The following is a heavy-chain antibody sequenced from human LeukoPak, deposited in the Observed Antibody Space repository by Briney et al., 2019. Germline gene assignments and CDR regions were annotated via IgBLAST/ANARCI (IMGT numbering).Heavy chain of an antibody. V-gene: IGHV3-30*02. Sequence: TGGSLRLSCAASGFTFSSYGMHWVRQAPGKGLEWVAFIRYDGSNKYYADSVKGRFTISRDNSKNTLYLQMNSLRAEDTAVYYCAKSGRGDSSGWLLDAFDIWGQGTMVTVSS. CDR1: GFTFSSYG. D-gene: IGHD6-19*01. CDR3: AKSGRGDSSGWLLDAFDI. J-gene: IGHJ3*02. CDR2: IRYDGSNK.